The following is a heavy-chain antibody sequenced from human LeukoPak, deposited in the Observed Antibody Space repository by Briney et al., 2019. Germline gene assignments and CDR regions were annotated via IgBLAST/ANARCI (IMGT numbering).Heavy chain of an antibody. J-gene: IGHJ4*02. V-gene: IGHV1-2*02. CDR1: GYTFTAYP. CDR3: ARDQDPTVFDY. CDR2: TNPNSGAT. Sequence: ASVKVTCKASGYTFTAYPIHWVRQAPGQGPEWMGWTNPNSGATDPAQKFRGRITMTRDTSTSTAFMEVNRLTSDDTAVYYCARDQDPTVFDYWGQGTLVTVSS.